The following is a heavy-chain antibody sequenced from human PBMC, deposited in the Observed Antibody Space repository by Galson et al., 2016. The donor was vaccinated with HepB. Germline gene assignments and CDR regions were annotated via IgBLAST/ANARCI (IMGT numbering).Heavy chain of an antibody. D-gene: IGHD3-10*01. CDR3: STLPRFGVDS. J-gene: IGHJ4*02. Sequence: SLRLSCAASGFTFSNYAVSWVRQAPGKGLEWVSLITGSGGRTYYADSVKGRFTISRDNSRNTLYLQRNSLRTEDTAVYYCSTLPRFGVDSWGQGTLVTVSS. CDR2: ITGSGGRT. CDR1: GFTFSNYA. V-gene: IGHV3-23*01.